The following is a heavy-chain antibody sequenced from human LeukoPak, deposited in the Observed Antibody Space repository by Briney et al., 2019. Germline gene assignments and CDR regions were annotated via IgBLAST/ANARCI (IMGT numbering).Heavy chain of an antibody. Sequence: GGSLRLSCAASGFTFSSYSMNWVRQAPGKGLEWVSAISGSGGSTYCADSVKGRFTISRDNSKNTLYLQMNSLRAEDTAVYYCAKDPAMASSGDYWGQGTLVTVSS. D-gene: IGHD5-18*01. V-gene: IGHV3-23*01. CDR2: ISGSGGST. CDR1: GFTFSSYS. CDR3: AKDPAMASSGDY. J-gene: IGHJ4*02.